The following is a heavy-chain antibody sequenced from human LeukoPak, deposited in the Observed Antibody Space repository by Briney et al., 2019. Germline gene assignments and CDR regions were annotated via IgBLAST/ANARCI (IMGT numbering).Heavy chain of an antibody. CDR2: INPSGGST. J-gene: IGHJ4*02. CDR3: ARANGYSSGWYNFDY. Sequence: AAVKVSCKASGYTFTCYYMHWVRQAPGQGLEWMGIINPSGGSTSYAQKFQGRVTMTRDTSTSTVYMELSSLRSEDTAVYYCARANGYSSGWYNFDYWGQGTLVTVSS. D-gene: IGHD6-19*01. V-gene: IGHV1-46*01. CDR1: GYTFTCYY.